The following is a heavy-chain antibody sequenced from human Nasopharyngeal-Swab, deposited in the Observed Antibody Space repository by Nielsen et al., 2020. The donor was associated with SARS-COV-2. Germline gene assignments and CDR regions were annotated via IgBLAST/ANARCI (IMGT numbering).Heavy chain of an antibody. V-gene: IGHV3-11*04. J-gene: IGHJ3*02. Sequence: GESLKISCAASGFTFSDYYMSWIRQAPGKGLEWVSYISSSGSTIYYADSVKGRFTISRENAKNSLYLQMNSLRAGDTAVYYCARGYDSSGYLRPIDAFDIWGQGTMVTVSS. CDR2: ISSSGSTI. CDR3: ARGYDSSGYLRPIDAFDI. CDR1: GFTFSDYY. D-gene: IGHD3-22*01.